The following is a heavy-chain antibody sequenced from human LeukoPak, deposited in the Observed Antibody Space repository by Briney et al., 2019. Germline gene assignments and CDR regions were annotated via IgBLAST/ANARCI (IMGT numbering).Heavy chain of an antibody. J-gene: IGHJ5*02. CDR1: GGSISSYY. CDR2: IYYSGST. V-gene: IGHV4-59*01. Sequence: SETLSLTCTVSGGSISSYYWSWIRQPPGKGLEWIGYIYYSGSTNYNPSLKSRVTISVDTSKNQFSLKLSSVTAADTAVYYCARDVWFDPWGQGTLVTVSS. CDR3: ARDVWFDP.